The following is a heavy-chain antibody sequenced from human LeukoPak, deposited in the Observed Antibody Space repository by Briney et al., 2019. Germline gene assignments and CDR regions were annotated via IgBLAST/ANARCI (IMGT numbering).Heavy chain of an antibody. CDR3: AKGTNCSSTSCYLLYYYYGMDV. CDR2: ISGSGGST. CDR1: GFTFSSYA. V-gene: IGHV3-23*01. J-gene: IGHJ6*02. Sequence: GGSLRLSCAASGFTFSSYAMSWGRQAPGKGLEWVSAISGSGGSTYYADSVKGRFTISRDNSKNTLYLQMNSLRAEDTAVYYCAKGTNCSSTSCYLLYYYYGMDVWGQGTTVTVSS. D-gene: IGHD2-2*01.